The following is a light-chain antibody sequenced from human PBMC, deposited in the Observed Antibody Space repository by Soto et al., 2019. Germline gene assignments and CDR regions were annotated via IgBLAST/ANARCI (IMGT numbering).Light chain of an antibody. V-gene: IGLV1-51*01. CDR3: GTWDSRLNSWV. Sequence: QSVLTQPPSVSAAPGQKVTISCSGTSSNIGNNYVSWYQQLPGTAPKLLIYDNNKRPSEIPDRFSGSKSGTSATLGITGLQTGDEADYYCGTWDSRLNSWVFGGGTKVTVL. CDR1: SSNIGNNY. CDR2: DNN. J-gene: IGLJ3*02.